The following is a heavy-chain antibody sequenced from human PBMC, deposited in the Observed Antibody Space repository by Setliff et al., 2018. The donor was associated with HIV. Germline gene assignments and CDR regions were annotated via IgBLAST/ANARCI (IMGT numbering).Heavy chain of an antibody. D-gene: IGHD2-15*01. CDR1: GFTFSSYA. J-gene: IGHJ5*02. CDR3: ARDRDCSGGSCYSGWFDP. Sequence: LRFSCAASGFTFSSYAMHWVRQAPGKGLEWVAVISFDGSNKYYADSVTGRFTISRDNSKNTLYLQMNRLKTEDTAVYYCARDRDCSGGSCYSGWFDPWGQGTLVTVSS. CDR2: ISFDGSNK. V-gene: IGHV3-30*01.